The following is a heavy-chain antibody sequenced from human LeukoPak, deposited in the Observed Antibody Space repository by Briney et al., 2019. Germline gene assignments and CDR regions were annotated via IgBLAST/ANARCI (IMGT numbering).Heavy chain of an antibody. CDR2: IKQDGSER. CDR3: TKKTGEY. Sequence: GGSLRLSCAASGFTFSNYWMTWVRQAPGKGLEWVANIKQDGSERYYVDSVKGRFTISRDNAKNSLYLQMNSLRVEDTAVYYCTKKTGEYWGQGTLVTVSA. V-gene: IGHV3-7*03. J-gene: IGHJ4*02. CDR1: GFTFSNYW.